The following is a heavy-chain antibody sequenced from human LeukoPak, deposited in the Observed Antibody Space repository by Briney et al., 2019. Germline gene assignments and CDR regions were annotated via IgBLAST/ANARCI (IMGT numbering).Heavy chain of an antibody. V-gene: IGHV1-24*01. Sequence: ASVKVSCKVSGYTLTELSMHWVRQAPGKGLEWMGGFDPEDGETIYAQKFQGRVTMTEDTSTDTAYMELSSLGSEDTAVYYCATDCTNGVCLGYFDYWGQGTLVTVSS. D-gene: IGHD2-8*01. CDR2: FDPEDGET. J-gene: IGHJ4*02. CDR3: ATDCTNGVCLGYFDY. CDR1: GYTLTELS.